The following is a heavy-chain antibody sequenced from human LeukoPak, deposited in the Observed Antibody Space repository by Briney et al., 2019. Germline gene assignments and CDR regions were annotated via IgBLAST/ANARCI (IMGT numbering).Heavy chain of an antibody. J-gene: IGHJ6*02. D-gene: IGHD1-26*01. CDR1: GGSISSYY. CDR2: IYTSGST. Sequence: PSQTLSLTCTVSGGSISSYYWSWIRQPAGKGLEWIGRIYTSGSTNYNPSLKSRVTMSVDTSKNQFSLKLSSVTAADTAVYYCARDDRGSYLADYYYGMDVWGQGTTVTVSS. V-gene: IGHV4-4*07. CDR3: ARDDRGSYLADYYYGMDV.